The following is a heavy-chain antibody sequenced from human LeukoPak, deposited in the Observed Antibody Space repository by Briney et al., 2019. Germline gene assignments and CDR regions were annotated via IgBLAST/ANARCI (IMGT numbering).Heavy chain of an antibody. CDR3: AKARIAAVGLSDYYYYGMDV. Sequence: GGSLRLSCAASGFTFSSYWMSWVRQAPGKGLEWVAVISYDGSNKYYADSVKGRFTISRDNSKNTLYLQMNSLRAEDTAVYYCAKARIAAVGLSDYYYYGMDVWGQGTTVTVSS. CDR1: GFTFSSYW. D-gene: IGHD6-13*01. V-gene: IGHV3-30*18. J-gene: IGHJ6*02. CDR2: ISYDGSNK.